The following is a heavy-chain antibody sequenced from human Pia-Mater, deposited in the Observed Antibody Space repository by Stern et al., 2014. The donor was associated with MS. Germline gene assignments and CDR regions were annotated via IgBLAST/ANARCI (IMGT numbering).Heavy chain of an antibody. Sequence: EVQLVESGGGLVQPGRSLRLSCAASGFNFDDHALHWVRQAPGKGLEWVSAISWNSDTIAYADSVKGLFTISRDNTKNSLYLQMKGLRAEDTAMYYCAKDLSGAFWSGYWLDYWGQGIPVTVSS. J-gene: IGHJ4*02. D-gene: IGHD3-3*01. V-gene: IGHV3-9*01. CDR3: AKDLSGAFWSGYWLDY. CDR1: GFNFDDHA. CDR2: ISWNSDTI.